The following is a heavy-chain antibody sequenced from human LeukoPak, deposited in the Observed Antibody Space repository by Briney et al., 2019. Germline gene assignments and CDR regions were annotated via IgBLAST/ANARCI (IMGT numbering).Heavy chain of an antibody. CDR3: ARILSWF. V-gene: IGHV3-7*01. D-gene: IGHD3-10*01. J-gene: IGHJ4*02. CDR1: GFTFSNYW. CDR2: IKEDGSEK. Sequence: PGGSLRLSCAASGFTFSNYWMTWVRQAPGKGLEWVANIKEDGSEKHYVDSVKGRFTISRDNAKNSLYLQMNSLRAEDTAVYYCARILSWFGGQGTLVTVSS.